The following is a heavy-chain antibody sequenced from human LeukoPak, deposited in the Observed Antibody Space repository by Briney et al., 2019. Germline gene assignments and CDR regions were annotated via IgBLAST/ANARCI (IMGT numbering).Heavy chain of an antibody. V-gene: IGHV4-39*07. CDR3: ARDDGDPLDY. Sequence: SETLSLTCIVSGGSISSSSYYWGWIRQPPGKGLEWIGSIYYSGSTYYNPSLKSRVTISVDTSKNQFSLKLSSVTAADTAVYYCARDDGDPLDYWGQGTLVTVSS. CDR2: IYYSGST. D-gene: IGHD3-10*01. J-gene: IGHJ4*02. CDR1: GGSISSSSYY.